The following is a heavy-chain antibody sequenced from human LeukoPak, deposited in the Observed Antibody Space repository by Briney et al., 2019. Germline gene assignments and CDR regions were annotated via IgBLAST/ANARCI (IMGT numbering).Heavy chain of an antibody. Sequence: SETLSLACTVSGGSISSYYWSWIRQPPGKGLEWIGYIYYSGSTNYNPSLKSRVTISVDTSKNQFSLKLSSVTAADTAVYYCARGYDFWSGYPLGYWGQGTLVTVSS. V-gene: IGHV4-59*01. CDR2: IYYSGST. CDR1: GGSISSYY. D-gene: IGHD3-3*01. CDR3: ARGYDFWSGYPLGY. J-gene: IGHJ4*01.